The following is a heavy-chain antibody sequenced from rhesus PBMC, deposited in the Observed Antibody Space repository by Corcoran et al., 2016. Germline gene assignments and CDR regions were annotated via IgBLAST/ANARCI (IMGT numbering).Heavy chain of an antibody. D-gene: IGHD3-3*01. V-gene: IGHV4-160*01. J-gene: IGHJ4*01. Sequence: QVQLQESGPGLVKPSATLSLTCAVSVGSFRSYWGGWIRPPPGMGRVWIGGIYGSSGSTEYNPSLKSRATISRDTSKNHFSLKLSSVTAADTAVYYCAREGNTIFGVVTHIDYWGQGVLVTVSS. CDR2: IYGSSGST. CDR1: VGSFRSYW. CDR3: AREGNTIFGVVTHIDY.